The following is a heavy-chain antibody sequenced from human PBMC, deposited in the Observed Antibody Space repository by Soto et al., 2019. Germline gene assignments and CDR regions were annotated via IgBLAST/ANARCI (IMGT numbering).Heavy chain of an antibody. D-gene: IGHD2-2*01. CDR2: ISYDGSNK. CDR1: GFTFSSYG. CDR3: AKDLWDIVVVPAAKAYYYGMDV. J-gene: IGHJ6*02. V-gene: IGHV3-30*18. Sequence: GGSLRLSCAASGFTFSSYGMHWVRQAPGKGLEWVAVISYDGSNKYYADSVKGRFTISRDNSKNTLYLQMNSLRAEETAVYYCAKDLWDIVVVPAAKAYYYGMDVWGQGTTVTVSS.